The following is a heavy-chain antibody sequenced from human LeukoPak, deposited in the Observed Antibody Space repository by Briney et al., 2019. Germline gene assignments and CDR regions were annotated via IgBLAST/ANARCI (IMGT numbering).Heavy chain of an antibody. Sequence: SGTLSLTCAVSGGSISSSDWWSWVRQPPGKGLEWIGEIYHSGSTNYNPSLKSRVTISVDKSKNQFSLKLSSVTAADTAVYYCAQFSEHYGGNYGNAYWGQGTLVTVSS. CDR2: IYHSGST. CDR3: AQFSEHYGGNYGNAY. D-gene: IGHD4-23*01. V-gene: IGHV4-4*02. J-gene: IGHJ4*02. CDR1: GGSISSSDW.